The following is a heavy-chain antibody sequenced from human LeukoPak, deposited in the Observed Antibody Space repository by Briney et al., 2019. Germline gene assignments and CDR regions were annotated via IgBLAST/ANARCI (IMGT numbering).Heavy chain of an antibody. V-gene: IGHV3-64*01. D-gene: IGHD1-14*01. CDR1: GFTFSYHD. J-gene: IGHJ3*02. CDR3: ARELGGTKTGGFDI. CDR2: IGEEGTIA. Sequence: PGGSLRLSCAASGFTFSYHDMHWVRQAPGKGLQFVSSIGEEGTIAFYANSVKGRFTISRDNSNSTMHLQMGGLRPEDSAVYYCARELGGTKTGGFDIWGQGTVVTVSS.